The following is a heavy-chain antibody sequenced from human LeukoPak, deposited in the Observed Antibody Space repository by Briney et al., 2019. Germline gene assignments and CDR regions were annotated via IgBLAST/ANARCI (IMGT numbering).Heavy chain of an antibody. V-gene: IGHV3-23*01. CDR1: GGSFSGYY. CDR3: AKDPSYYDFWSGPVPYNWFDP. CDR2: ISGSGGST. D-gene: IGHD3-3*01. Sequence: ETLSLTCAVYGGSFSGYYWSWIRQPPGKGLEWVSAISGSGGSTYYADSVKGRFTISRDNPKNTLYLQMNSLRAEDTAVYYCAKDPSYYDFWSGPVPYNWFDPWGQGTLVTVSS. J-gene: IGHJ5*02.